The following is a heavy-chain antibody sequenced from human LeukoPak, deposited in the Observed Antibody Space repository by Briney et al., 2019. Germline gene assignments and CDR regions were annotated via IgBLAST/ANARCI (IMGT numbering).Heavy chain of an antibody. CDR1: GGSISSSS. J-gene: IGHJ4*02. V-gene: IGHV3-21*01. CDR2: ISSSSSYI. Sequence: PSETLCLTCTVSGGSISSSSYYWGWIRQPPGKGLEWVSSISSSSSYIYYADSVKGRFTISRDNAKNSLYLQMNNLRAEDTAVYYCARDRRYFDTGGLGGPDYWGQGTLITVSS. D-gene: IGHD2-8*02. CDR3: ARDRRYFDTGGLGGPDY.